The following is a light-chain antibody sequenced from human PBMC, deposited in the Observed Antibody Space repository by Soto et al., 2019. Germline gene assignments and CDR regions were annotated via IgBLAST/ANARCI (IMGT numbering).Light chain of an antibody. Sequence: QSVLTQPASVSGSPGQSITISCTGTSSDVGGYNFVSWYLQHPGKAPKLMIYEVTSRPSGVSNRFSGSKSGNTASLTISGLQAEDEADYYCNSYTTISTLVFGTGTKVTVL. CDR2: EVT. J-gene: IGLJ1*01. V-gene: IGLV2-14*03. CDR1: SSDVGGYNF. CDR3: NSYTTISTLV.